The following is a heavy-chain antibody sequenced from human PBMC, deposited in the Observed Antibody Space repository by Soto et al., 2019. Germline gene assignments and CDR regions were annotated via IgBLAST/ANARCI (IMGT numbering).Heavy chain of an antibody. CDR1: GFTFSSYW. CDR2: INSDGSST. J-gene: IGHJ4*02. Sequence: EVQLVESGGGLVQPVGSLRLSCAASGFTFSSYWMHWVRQAPGKGLVWVSRINSDGSSTSYADSVKGRFTISRDKAKNTLYLQMNSLRAEDTAVYYCVRTSLVVAAATREDYWGQGTLVTVSS. CDR3: VRTSLVVAAATREDY. D-gene: IGHD2-15*01. V-gene: IGHV3-74*01.